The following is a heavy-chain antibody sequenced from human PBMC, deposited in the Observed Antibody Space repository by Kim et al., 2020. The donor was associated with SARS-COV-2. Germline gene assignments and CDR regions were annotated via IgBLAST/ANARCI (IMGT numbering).Heavy chain of an antibody. CDR3: ATYYGSGSYYNVHY. Sequence: GGSLRLSCVASGFTFSDYYMSWIRQAPGKGLEWVSYISSSSSYTNYADSVKGRFTISRDNAKNSLYLQMNSLRAEDTAVYYCATYYGSGSYYNVHYWCQGTLVTVSS. J-gene: IGHJ4*02. V-gene: IGHV3-11*06. CDR2: ISSSSSYT. D-gene: IGHD3-10*01. CDR1: GFTFSDYY.